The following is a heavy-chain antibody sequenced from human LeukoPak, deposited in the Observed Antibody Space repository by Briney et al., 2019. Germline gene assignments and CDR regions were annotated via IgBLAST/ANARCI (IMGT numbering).Heavy chain of an antibody. D-gene: IGHD3-10*01. CDR2: IYSGGST. CDR3: ARRLAGSDYFDS. J-gene: IGHJ4*02. Sequence: GGSLRLSCAGSGITVSSNYMSWVRQAPGKGLEWVSVIYSGGSTNYADSVKGRFTSSTDNSKNTLYLQMNSLRAEDTAVYYCARRLAGSDYFDSWGQGTLVTVSS. CDR1: GITVSSNY. V-gene: IGHV3-53*01.